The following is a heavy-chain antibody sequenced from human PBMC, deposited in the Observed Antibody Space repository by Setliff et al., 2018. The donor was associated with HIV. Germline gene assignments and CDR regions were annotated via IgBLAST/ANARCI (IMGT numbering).Heavy chain of an antibody. CDR3: ARHVILREWLSYFYMDV. V-gene: IGHV4-39*01. CDR2: ISYSGHI. CDR1: GGSISSSNYY. Sequence: PSETLSLTCTVSGGSISSSNYYWGWLRQPPGKGLEWIGAISYSGHIYFNSSLKSRVTLYLDTSKTQLSLRLTSVTAADTAVYYCARHVILREWLSYFYMDVWGKGATVTVSS. J-gene: IGHJ6*03. D-gene: IGHD6-19*01.